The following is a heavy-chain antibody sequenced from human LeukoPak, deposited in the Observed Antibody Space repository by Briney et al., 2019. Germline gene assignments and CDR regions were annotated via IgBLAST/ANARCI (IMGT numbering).Heavy chain of an antibody. CDR3: ARDGDSSGYYYPFDY. CDR2: ISYSGST. D-gene: IGHD3-22*01. CDR1: GGSISSGDYY. V-gene: IGHV4-31*03. Sequence: SETLSLTCTVSGGSISSGDYYCTWIRQHPGKGLEWIGYISYSGSTYYNPSLKSRVTISVDTSKNQFSLRLSSVTAADTAVYYCARDGDSSGYYYPFDYWGQGTLVTVSS. J-gene: IGHJ4*02.